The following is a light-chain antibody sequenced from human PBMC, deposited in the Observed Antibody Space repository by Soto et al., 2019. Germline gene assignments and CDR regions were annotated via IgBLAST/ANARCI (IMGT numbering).Light chain of an antibody. V-gene: IGLV2-8*01. Sequence: QSALTQPPSASGSPGHSVTISCTGTSSDVGGYPFVSWYQQHPGNVTKVFIFDVNKRPSGVPDLFSGFKSGNTASLTVSGLQAEDEADYYCSSHAGSDDPMVFGTGTKRTVL. CDR2: DVN. CDR3: SSHAGSDDPMV. CDR1: SSDVGGYPF. J-gene: IGLJ1*01.